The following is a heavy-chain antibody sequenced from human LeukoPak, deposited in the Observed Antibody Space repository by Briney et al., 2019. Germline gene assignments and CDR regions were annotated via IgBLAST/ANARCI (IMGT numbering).Heavy chain of an antibody. V-gene: IGHV3-7*01. J-gene: IGHJ4*02. CDR3: AKISSSWYISDY. Sequence: QPGGSLRLSCAASGFTFSSYWMSWVRQAPGKGLEWVANIKQDGSEKYYVDSVKGGFTISRDNAKNSLYLQMNSLRAEDTAVYYCAKISSSWYISDYWGQGTLVTVSS. CDR2: IKQDGSEK. CDR1: GFTFSSYW. D-gene: IGHD6-13*01.